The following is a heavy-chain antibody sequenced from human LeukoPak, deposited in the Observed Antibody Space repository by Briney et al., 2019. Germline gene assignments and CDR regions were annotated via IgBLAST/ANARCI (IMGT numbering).Heavy chain of an antibody. Sequence: GGSLRLSCVASGFIFRSYGMHWVRQAPGKGLEWVANIKKDGSEKYYVDSVKGRFTISRDNAETSLYLQMNSLRAEDTAVYYCARDLSGVTGYTYGRGIDYWGQGTLVTVSS. CDR1: GFIFRSYG. CDR2: IKKDGSEK. J-gene: IGHJ4*02. CDR3: ARDLSGVTGYTYGRGIDY. V-gene: IGHV3-7*01. D-gene: IGHD5-18*01.